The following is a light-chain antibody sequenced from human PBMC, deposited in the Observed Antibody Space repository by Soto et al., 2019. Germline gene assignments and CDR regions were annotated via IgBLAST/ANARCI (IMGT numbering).Light chain of an antibody. Sequence: EIVLTQSPATLSLSPGERATLSCRASQSVSSSYLAWYQQKPGQSPRLLIYGASTRATGIPARFSGSGSGTEFTLTISSLQSADFAVYYCQQYTNWPLIFGQGTRLEIK. J-gene: IGKJ5*01. CDR1: QSVSSSY. CDR3: QQYTNWPLI. V-gene: IGKV3-15*01. CDR2: GAS.